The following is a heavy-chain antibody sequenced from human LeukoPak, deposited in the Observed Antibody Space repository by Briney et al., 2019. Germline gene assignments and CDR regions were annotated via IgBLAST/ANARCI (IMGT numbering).Heavy chain of an antibody. Sequence: GGSLRLSCVGSGFTFRSHAMSWVRQAPEKGLEFVSGIYENGGTTYYADSVKGRFSISGDNSKNTLYLQMDSLRGEDTAVYYCAKDFRIGYSAHFDYWGQGALVTVSS. V-gene: IGHV3-23*01. J-gene: IGHJ4*02. CDR1: GFTFRSHA. D-gene: IGHD2-21*01. CDR3: AKDFRIGYSAHFDY. CDR2: IYENGGTT.